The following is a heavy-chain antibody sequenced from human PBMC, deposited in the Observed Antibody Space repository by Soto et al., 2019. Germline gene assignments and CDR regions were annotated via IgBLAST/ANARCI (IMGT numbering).Heavy chain of an antibody. D-gene: IGHD4-4*01. CDR1: GGSISSGGYS. Sequence: SETLSLTCAVSGGSISSGGYSWSWIRQPPGKGLEWIGYIYHSGSTYYNPSLKSRVTISVDRSKNQFSLKLSSVTAADTAVYYCARVNYRKHNWFAPWGQGTLVTVSS. V-gene: IGHV4-30-2*01. J-gene: IGHJ5*02. CDR2: IYHSGST. CDR3: ARVNYRKHNWFAP.